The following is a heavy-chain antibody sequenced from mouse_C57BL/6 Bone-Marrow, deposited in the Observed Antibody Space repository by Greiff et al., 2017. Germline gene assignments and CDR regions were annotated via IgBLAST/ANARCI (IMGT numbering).Heavy chain of an antibody. CDR2: LDPEDGDT. Sequence: EVQLQESGAELVRPGASVKLSCTASGFNIKDYYMHWVKQRPEQGLEWIGRLDPEDGDTEYAPKFQSKATMTADTSSNTAYLQLSSLPSEDTAVYYCSITTVGGFAYWGQGTLVTVSA. CDR3: SITTVGGFAY. J-gene: IGHJ3*01. V-gene: IGHV14-1*01. D-gene: IGHD1-1*01. CDR1: GFNIKDYY.